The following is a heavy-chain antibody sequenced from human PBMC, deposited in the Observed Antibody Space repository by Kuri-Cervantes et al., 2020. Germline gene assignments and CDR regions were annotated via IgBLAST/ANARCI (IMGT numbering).Heavy chain of an antibody. Sequence: LSLTCAASGFTFSSYAMHWVRQAPGKGLEWVAVISYDGSNKYCADSVKGRFTISRDNSKNTLYLQMNSLRAEDTAVYYCARDQCRDRGLDYYYGMDVWGQGTTVTVSS. D-gene: IGHD3-16*01. V-gene: IGHV3-30-3*01. CDR1: GFTFSSYA. CDR3: ARDQCRDRGLDYYYGMDV. J-gene: IGHJ6*02. CDR2: ISYDGSNK.